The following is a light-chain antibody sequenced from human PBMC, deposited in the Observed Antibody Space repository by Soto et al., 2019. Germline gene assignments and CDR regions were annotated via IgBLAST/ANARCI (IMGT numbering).Light chain of an antibody. J-gene: IGKJ5*01. CDR3: QQYGSSPIT. CDR1: QTFGSNY. CDR2: GTS. V-gene: IGKV3-20*01. Sequence: EIVLTQSPGTLSLSPGERATLSCRASQTFGSNYLAWYQQKPGQAPKLLIYGTSSRASDIPDRFSGGGSGTDFPLTISRLEPEDFAVYYCQQYGSSPITFGQGTRLEIK.